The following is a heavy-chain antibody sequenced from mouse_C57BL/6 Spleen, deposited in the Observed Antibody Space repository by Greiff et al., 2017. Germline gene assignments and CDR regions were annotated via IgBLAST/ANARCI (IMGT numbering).Heavy chain of an antibody. V-gene: IGHV8-12*01. CDR2: IYWDDDK. CDR3: ARRAGDYYGSREDYFDY. J-gene: IGHJ2*01. D-gene: IGHD1-1*01. CDR1: GFSLSTSGMG. Sequence: QVTLKVCGPGILQSSQTLSLTCSFSGFSLSTSGMGVSWIRQPSGKGLEWLAHIYWDDDKRYNPSLKSRLTISKDTSRNQVFLKITSVDTADTATYYCARRAGDYYGSREDYFDYWGQGTTLTVSS.